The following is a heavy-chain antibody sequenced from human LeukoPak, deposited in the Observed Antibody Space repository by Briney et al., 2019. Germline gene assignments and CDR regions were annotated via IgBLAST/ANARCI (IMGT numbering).Heavy chain of an antibody. Sequence: GGSLRLSCAGSGFILNNYAMHWVRQPPGKGLEWVSGISWNSGTIDYADSVRGRFTISRDNAKNSLYLQMDSLRVEDTAFYYCAKDNRRHYTSGPNPDSLHWGQGALVTVSS. D-gene: IGHD6-19*01. CDR2: ISWNSGTI. J-gene: IGHJ4*02. CDR3: AKDNRRHYTSGPNPDSLH. CDR1: GFILNNYA. V-gene: IGHV3-9*01.